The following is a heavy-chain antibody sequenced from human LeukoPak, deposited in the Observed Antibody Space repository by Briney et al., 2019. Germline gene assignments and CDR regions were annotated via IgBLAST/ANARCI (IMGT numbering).Heavy chain of an antibody. CDR1: GFPFGVLL. CDR2: ICCCGRHI. J-gene: IGHJ3*01. Sequence: GGPVTLLCAASGFPFGVLLMRWARHAPGKGLVWVADICCCGRHIYYADSVQGRFTISRDNSKNTLYLQMNSLSAEDTAVFYCARVYRCNTSFDLGCWGQGTMVTVSS. CDR3: ARVYRCNTSFDLGC. D-gene: IGHD2-2*01. V-gene: IGHV3-23*01.